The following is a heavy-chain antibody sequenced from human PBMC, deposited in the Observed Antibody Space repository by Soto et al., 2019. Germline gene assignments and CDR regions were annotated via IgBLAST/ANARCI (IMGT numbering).Heavy chain of an antibody. CDR3: ARDDFGNFDN. CDR2: IYHTETT. D-gene: IGHD4-17*01. CDR1: GDSVSSSFW. Sequence: QVLLQESGPGLVKPSGTLSLTCAVSGDSVSSSFWWTWVRQPPGKGLEWIGEIYHTETTNYAPSLKSRVTFSLDKSMNQFSLRFSVVTPADTAVYYCARDDFGNFDNWGQGIRVTVSS. V-gene: IGHV4-4*02. J-gene: IGHJ4*02.